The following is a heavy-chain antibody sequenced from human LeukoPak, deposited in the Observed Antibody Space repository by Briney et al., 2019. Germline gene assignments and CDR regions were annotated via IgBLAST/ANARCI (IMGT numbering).Heavy chain of an antibody. CDR1: GGTFSSYA. V-gene: IGHV1-69*01. J-gene: IGHJ5*02. D-gene: IGHD6-19*01. CDR2: IIPIFGTA. CDR3: ARSGRSSGSHHDWFDP. Sequence: ASVKVSCKASGGTFSSYAISWVRQAPGQGLEWTGGIIPIFGTANYAQKFQGRVTITADESTSTAYMELSSLRSEDTAVYYCARSGRSSGSHHDWFDPWGQGTLVTVSS.